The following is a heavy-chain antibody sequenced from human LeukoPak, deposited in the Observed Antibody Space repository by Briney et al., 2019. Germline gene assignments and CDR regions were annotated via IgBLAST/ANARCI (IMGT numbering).Heavy chain of an antibody. V-gene: IGHV4-30-4*08. CDR1: GGSISSGDYY. CDR2: IYYSGST. J-gene: IGHJ6*02. Sequence: TSETLSLTCTVSGGSISSGDYYWSWIRQPPGKGLEWIGYIYYSGSTYYNPSLKSRVTISVDTSKNQFSLKLSSVTAADTAVYYCARVSYGSGSYYNVGYYYGMDVWGQGTTVTVSS. D-gene: IGHD3-10*01. CDR3: ARVSYGSGSYYNVGYYYGMDV.